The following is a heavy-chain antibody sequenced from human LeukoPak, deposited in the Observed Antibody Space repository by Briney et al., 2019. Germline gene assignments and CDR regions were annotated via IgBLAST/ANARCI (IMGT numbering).Heavy chain of an antibody. CDR1: GYTFTSYD. J-gene: IGHJ4*02. V-gene: IGHV1-8*03. CDR2: MNPNSGNT. D-gene: IGHD1-26*01. Sequence: ASVKVSCKASGYTFTSYDINWVRQATGQGLEWMGWMNPNSGNTGYAQKFQGRVTITRSTSISTAYMELSSLRSEDTAVYYCARSLNLHSGSYGVDYWGQGTLVTVSS. CDR3: ARSLNLHSGSYGVDY.